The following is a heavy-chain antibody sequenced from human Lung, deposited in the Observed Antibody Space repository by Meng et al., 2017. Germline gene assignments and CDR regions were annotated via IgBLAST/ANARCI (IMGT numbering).Heavy chain of an antibody. J-gene: IGHJ4*02. CDR1: GGYFSDYY. D-gene: IGHD4-11*01. Sequence: PVQQWGRGLLKPSETLSLTCVVSGGYFSDYYWSWIRQPPGKGLEWIGEINHSGSTNYNPSLESRATISVDTSQNNLSLKLSSVTAADSAVYYCARGPTTMAHDFDYWGQGTLVTVSS. V-gene: IGHV4-34*01. CDR3: ARGPTTMAHDFDY. CDR2: INHSGST.